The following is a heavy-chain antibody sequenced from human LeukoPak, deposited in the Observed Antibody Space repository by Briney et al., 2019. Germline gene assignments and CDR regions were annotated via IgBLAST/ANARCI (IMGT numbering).Heavy chain of an antibody. CDR3: AGKWGVFHHWYFDL. V-gene: IGHV3-66*01. D-gene: IGHD2-8*01. CDR2: IYSGGST. Sequence: GGSLRLSCAASGFTVSSNYMNWVRQAPGKGLEWVSIIYSGGSTYYADSVKGRFIISRDNSNNTLYLQMNSLRAEDTAVYYCAGKWGVFHHWYFDLWGRGTLVTVSS. J-gene: IGHJ2*01. CDR1: GFTVSSNY.